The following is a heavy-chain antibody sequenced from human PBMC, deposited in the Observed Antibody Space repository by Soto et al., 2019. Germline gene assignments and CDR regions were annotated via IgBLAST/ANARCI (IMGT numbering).Heavy chain of an antibody. D-gene: IGHD2-2*01. CDR2: ISGYNGNT. J-gene: IGHJ4*02. CDR1: GYTFRSYG. CDR3: ARGRGVVTSGSAYYFDY. Sequence: QVQLVQSGPEVKKPGASVKVSCKATGYTFRSYGVTWVRQAPGQGLEWMGWISGYNGNTEYAQKLQGRVTMTTDTSTSTVYMELRSLGSADTAVYYCARGRGVVTSGSAYYFDYWGQGTLVTVSS. V-gene: IGHV1-18*01.